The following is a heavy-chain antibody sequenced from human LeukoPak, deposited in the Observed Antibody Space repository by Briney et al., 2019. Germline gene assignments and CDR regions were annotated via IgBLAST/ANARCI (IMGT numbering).Heavy chain of an antibody. Sequence: GRSLRLSCAASGFTFSSYAMHWVRQAPGKGLEWVAVISYDGSNKYYADSVKGRFTISRDNSKNTLYLQMNSLRAEDTAVYYLARGPWTMIVVVLYYFDYWGQGTLVTVSS. CDR2: ISYDGSNK. D-gene: IGHD3-22*01. J-gene: IGHJ4*02. CDR3: ARGPWTMIVVVLYYFDY. V-gene: IGHV3-30-3*01. CDR1: GFTFSSYA.